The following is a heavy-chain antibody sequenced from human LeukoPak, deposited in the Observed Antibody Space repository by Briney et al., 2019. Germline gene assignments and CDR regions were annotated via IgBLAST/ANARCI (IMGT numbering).Heavy chain of an antibody. D-gene: IGHD4-17*01. V-gene: IGHV1-69*05. J-gene: IGHJ4*02. CDR2: IIPIFGTA. CDR1: GGTFSSDA. Sequence: ASVKVSCKASGGTFSSDAISWVRQAPGQGLEWMGRIIPIFGTANYAQKLQGRVTITTDESTSTAYMELSSLRSEDTAVYYCARDFDLDYGDYAYWGQGTLVTVSS. CDR3: ARDFDLDYGDYAY.